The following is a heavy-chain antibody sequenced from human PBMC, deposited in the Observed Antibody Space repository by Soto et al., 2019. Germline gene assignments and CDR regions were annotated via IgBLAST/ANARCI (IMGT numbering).Heavy chain of an antibody. V-gene: IGHV1-69*06. CDR2: IIPIFGTA. CDR1: GGTFSSYA. CDR3: ASPNGSWYYYYGMDV. J-gene: IGHJ6*02. D-gene: IGHD2-15*01. Sequence: QVQLVQSGAEVQKPGSSVKVSCKASGGTFSSYAISWVRQAPGQGLEWRGGIIPIFGTANYAQKFQGRVMSTAHKSTSTAYMGQSSLRSEDTAVYYCASPNGSWYYYYGMDVWGQGTTVTVSS.